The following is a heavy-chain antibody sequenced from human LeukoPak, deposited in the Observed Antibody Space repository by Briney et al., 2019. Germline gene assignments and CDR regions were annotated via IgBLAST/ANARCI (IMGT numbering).Heavy chain of an antibody. J-gene: IGHJ4*02. V-gene: IGHV1-2*02. CDR3: ARGDGTPYYFDY. Sequence: ASVKVSCKASGYTFTGFHMHWVRQAPGQGLEWMGWINANSGGTSYAQKFQGRVTVTRDTSISTAYMELTRLTSDDTAAYYCARGDGTPYYFDYWGQGTLVTVSS. CDR2: INANSGGT. D-gene: IGHD1-26*01. CDR1: GYTFTGFH.